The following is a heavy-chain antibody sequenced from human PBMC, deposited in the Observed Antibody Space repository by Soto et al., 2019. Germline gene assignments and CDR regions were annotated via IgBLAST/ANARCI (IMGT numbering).Heavy chain of an antibody. Sequence: KPSETLSLTCTDSGASISSYYWSWIRQSPERGLEWIAYVYHTGATNYNPSLKSRVTISLDTSKGQFSLNLTSLTTADTAVYFCARGGNRYSNVASGVGGFDFWGQGSLVTVSS. J-gene: IGHJ4*02. CDR2: VYHTGAT. CDR1: GASISSYY. V-gene: IGHV4-59*01. D-gene: IGHD5-12*01. CDR3: ARGGNRYSNVASGVGGFDF.